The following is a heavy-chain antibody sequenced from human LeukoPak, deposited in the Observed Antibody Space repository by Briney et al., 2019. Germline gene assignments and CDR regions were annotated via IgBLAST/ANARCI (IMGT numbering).Heavy chain of an antibody. V-gene: IGHV3-30*18. D-gene: IGHD3-3*01. J-gene: IGHJ4*02. CDR1: GFTFSSYG. CDR2: ISYDGTNK. Sequence: PGGSLRLSCAVSGFTFSSYGMHWVRQAPGNGLEWMAVISYDGTNKYYADSVKGRFTISRDNSKNTLYLQMNSLRAEDTAVYYCAKDLNYDFWSGLGNWGQGTLVTVSS. CDR3: AKDLNYDFWSGLGN.